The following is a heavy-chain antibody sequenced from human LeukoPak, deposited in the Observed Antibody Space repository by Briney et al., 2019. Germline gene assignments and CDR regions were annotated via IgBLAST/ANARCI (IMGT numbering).Heavy chain of an antibody. CDR2: IYPGDSDT. CDR3: ARGDYGDFRVFYALFDY. Sequence: GESLKISCKGSGYSFTSYWIGWVRQMPGKGLEWMGIIYPGDSDTRYSPSFQGQVTISADKSISTAYLQWSSLRASDTAMYYCARGDYGDFRVFYALFDYWGQGTLVTVSS. CDR1: GYSFTSYW. V-gene: IGHV5-51*01. D-gene: IGHD4-17*01. J-gene: IGHJ4*02.